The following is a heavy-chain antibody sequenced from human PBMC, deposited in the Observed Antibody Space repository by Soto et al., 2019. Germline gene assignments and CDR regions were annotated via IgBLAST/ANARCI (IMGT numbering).Heavy chain of an antibody. D-gene: IGHD6-19*01. CDR1: GYTFTSYA. CDR2: INAGNGNT. Sequence: ASVKVSCKASGYTFTSYAMHWVRQAPGQRLEWMGWINAGNGNTKYSQKFQGRVTITRDTSASTAYMELSSLRSEDTAVYYCVRSGVAGTLRFDPWGQGTLVTVSS. CDR3: VRSGVAGTLRFDP. J-gene: IGHJ5*02. V-gene: IGHV1-3*01.